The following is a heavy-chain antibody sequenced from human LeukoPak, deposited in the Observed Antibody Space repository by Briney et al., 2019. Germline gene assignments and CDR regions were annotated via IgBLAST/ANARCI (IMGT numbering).Heavy chain of an antibody. Sequence: SETLSLTCAVYGGSFSGYYWSWIRQPPGKGLEWIGYIYYSGSTNYNPSLKSRVTISVDTSKNQFSLKLSSVTAADTAVYYCARGRDGSPCGAFDIWGQGTMVTVSS. J-gene: IGHJ3*02. CDR2: IYYSGST. D-gene: IGHD5-24*01. CDR1: GGSFSGYY. CDR3: ARGRDGSPCGAFDI. V-gene: IGHV4-59*01.